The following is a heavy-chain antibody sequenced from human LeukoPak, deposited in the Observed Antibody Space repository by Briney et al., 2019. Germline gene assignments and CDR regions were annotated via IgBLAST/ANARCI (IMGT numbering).Heavy chain of an antibody. J-gene: IGHJ6*02. CDR3: ARADEITMVRGVIITPHDYYGMDV. CDR2: VYHTGSS. Sequence: PSETLSLTCAVSGGSISSSNWWSWVRQPPGKGLEWIGEVYHTGSSNYNPSLKSRVTISVDKSKSQFSLKLSSVTAADTAVYYCARADEITMVRGVIITPHDYYGMDVWGQGTTVTVSS. CDR1: GGSISSSNW. D-gene: IGHD3-10*01. V-gene: IGHV4-4*02.